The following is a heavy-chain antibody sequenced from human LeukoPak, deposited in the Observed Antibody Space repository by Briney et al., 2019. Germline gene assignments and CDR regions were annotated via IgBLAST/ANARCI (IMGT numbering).Heavy chain of an antibody. CDR1: GYTFTNYY. V-gene: IGHV1-46*01. J-gene: IGHJ3*02. CDR3: ARVVWNYYDSSGYGAFDI. D-gene: IGHD3-22*01. CDR2: INPSGGST. Sequence: ASMKVSCKASGYTFTNYYMQWVRQPPGQGLEWLGIINPSGGSTSYAQKYQGRVTMTRDTSTTTVYMELSSLRSEDTAVYYCARVVWNYYDSSGYGAFDIRGQGTMVTVSS.